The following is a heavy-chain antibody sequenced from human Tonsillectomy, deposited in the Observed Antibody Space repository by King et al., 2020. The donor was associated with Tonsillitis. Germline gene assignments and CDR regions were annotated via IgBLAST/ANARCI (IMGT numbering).Heavy chain of an antibody. CDR2: MSSSMSYT. V-gene: IGHV3-11*05. CDR3: ATAPIHTAWDYYYYYMDV. Sequence: VQLVESGVGLVKPGGSLRLSCAASGFTFSDYYMSWIRQAPGKGLEWCSYMSSSMSYTNYADSLKGRVTLSRDNAKNSLYLQMNSLRAEDTAVYYCATAPIHTAWDYYYYYMDVWGKGTTVTVSS. CDR1: GFTFSDYY. J-gene: IGHJ6*03. D-gene: IGHD2-21*02.